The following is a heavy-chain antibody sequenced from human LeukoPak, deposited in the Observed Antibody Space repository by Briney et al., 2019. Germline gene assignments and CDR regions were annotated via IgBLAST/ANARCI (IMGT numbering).Heavy chain of an antibody. CDR2: IYSGGST. CDR3: ARVGSSGWNYYYYYYMDV. V-gene: IGHV3-66*01. D-gene: IGHD6-19*01. Sequence: GGSLRLSCAASEFSVGSNYMTWVRQAPGKGLEWVSLIYSGGSTYYADSVKGRFTISRDNAKNSLYLQMNSLRAEDTAVYYCARVGSSGWNYYYYYYMDVWGKGTTVTVSS. J-gene: IGHJ6*03. CDR1: EFSVGSNY.